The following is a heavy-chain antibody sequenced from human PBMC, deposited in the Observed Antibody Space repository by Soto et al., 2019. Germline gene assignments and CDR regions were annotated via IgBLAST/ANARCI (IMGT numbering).Heavy chain of an antibody. CDR2: IMPIFRTP. CDR3: ARDKDRQHFGGNYYYILDV. V-gene: IGHV1-69*13. D-gene: IGHD3-10*01. J-gene: IGHJ6*02. CDR1: GGTFSNSA. Sequence: SVKVSCKASGGTFSNSAISWVRQAPGQGLEWMGGIMPIFRTPDYAQRFQGRVTITADESTSTAYMELSGLRPDDTAVYYCARDKDRQHFGGNYYYILDVWGQGTTVTVSS.